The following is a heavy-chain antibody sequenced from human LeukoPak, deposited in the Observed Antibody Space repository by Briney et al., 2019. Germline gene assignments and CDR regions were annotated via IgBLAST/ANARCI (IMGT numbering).Heavy chain of an antibody. CDR3: ARDYDFWSGYYTAFDY. J-gene: IGHJ4*02. CDR1: GYTFTCYY. D-gene: IGHD3-3*01. Sequence: ASVKVSCKASGYTFTCYYMHWVRQAPGQGLEWMGIINPSGGSTSYAQKFQGRVTMTRDTSTSTVYMELSSLRSEDTAVYYCARDYDFWSGYYTAFDYWGQGTLVTVSS. V-gene: IGHV1-46*01. CDR2: INPSGGST.